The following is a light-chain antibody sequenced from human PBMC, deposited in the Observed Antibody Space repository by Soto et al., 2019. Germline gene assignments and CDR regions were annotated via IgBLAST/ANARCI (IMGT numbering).Light chain of an antibody. CDR3: QSYDSSNPVV. CDR2: ENN. CDR1: SGSIASNY. V-gene: IGLV6-57*04. J-gene: IGLJ2*01. Sequence: NFMLTQPHSVSESPGKTVTISCTRSSGSIASNYVRWYQQRPGSAPTTVIYENNQRPSGVPDRFSGSIDSSSNSASLTISGLKTEDEADYSCQSYDSSNPVVFGGGTKVTVL.